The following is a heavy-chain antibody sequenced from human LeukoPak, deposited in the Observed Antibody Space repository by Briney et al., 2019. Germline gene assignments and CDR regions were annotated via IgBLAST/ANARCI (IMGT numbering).Heavy chain of an antibody. CDR3: ARDLHSGWAFSEFYYMDV. J-gene: IGHJ6*03. CDR1: GFIFSTYE. CDR2: ISDSGNYV. Sequence: QAGGSLRLSCAAPGFIFSTYEMNWVRQAPGKGLEWVACISDSGNYVYYAESVKGRFTISRDNARNSLFLQLNTLRSEDTALFFCARDLHSGWAFSEFYYMDVWGKGTTVTVSS. D-gene: IGHD6-19*01. V-gene: IGHV3-48*03.